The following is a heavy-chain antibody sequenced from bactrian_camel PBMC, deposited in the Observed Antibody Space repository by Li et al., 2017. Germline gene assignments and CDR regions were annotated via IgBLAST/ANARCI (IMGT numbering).Heavy chain of an antibody. CDR2: IYIADATT. D-gene: IGHD3*01. CDR3: AAGVGEGGRLLYGSWCFQGDFAT. Sequence: HVQLVESGGGSVQAGGSLRLSCAASAIAYSYYCMAWFRQAPGKEREGVASIYIADATTYYADSVKGRFTISKDNAKNTVNLQMNNLKVEDTAVYYCAAGVGEGGRLLYGSWCFQGDFATWGQGTQVTVS. V-gene: IGHV3S1*01. CDR1: AIAYSYYC. J-gene: IGHJ6*01.